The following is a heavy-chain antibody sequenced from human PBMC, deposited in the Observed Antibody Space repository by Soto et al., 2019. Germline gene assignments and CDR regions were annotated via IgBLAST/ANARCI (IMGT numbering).Heavy chain of an antibody. CDR3: ARGNSPVNVY. Sequence: GGSLRLSCAASGFTFSSYEMNWVRQAPGKGLEWVSYITSSGSTVYYADSVKGRFTISRDNAKNSLYLQMNSLRAEDTAVYYCARGNSPVNVYWGQGTLVTVSS. CDR2: ITSSGSTV. V-gene: IGHV3-48*03. D-gene: IGHD3-16*02. CDR1: GFTFSSYE. J-gene: IGHJ4*02.